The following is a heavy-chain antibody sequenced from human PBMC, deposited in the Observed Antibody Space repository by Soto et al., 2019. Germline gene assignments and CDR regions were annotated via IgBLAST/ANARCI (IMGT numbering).Heavy chain of an antibody. CDR1: GFTFSSYA. CDR3: ARDLSFSRWTHFDY. Sequence: GGSLRLSCAASGFTFSSYAMHWVRQAPGKGLEWVAVISYDGSNKYYADSVKGRFTISRDNAKNSLYLQMNSLRAEDTAVYYCARDLSFSRWTHFDYWGQGTLVTVSS. J-gene: IGHJ4*02. CDR2: ISYDGSNK. V-gene: IGHV3-30-3*01. D-gene: IGHD2-2*01.